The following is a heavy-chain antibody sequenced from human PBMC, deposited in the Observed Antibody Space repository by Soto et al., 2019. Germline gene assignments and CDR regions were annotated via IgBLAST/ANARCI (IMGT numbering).Heavy chain of an antibody. CDR1: GGTFSSYA. D-gene: IGHD2-2*01. V-gene: IGHV1-69*06. Sequence: ASVKVSCKASGGTFSSYAISWVRQAPGQGLEWMGGIIPIFGTANYAQKFQGRVTITADKSMSTAYMELSSLRSEDTAVYYCARGFCSSTSCYDNYGMDVWGQGTTVTVSS. CDR3: ARGFCSSTSCYDNYGMDV. CDR2: IIPIFGTA. J-gene: IGHJ6*02.